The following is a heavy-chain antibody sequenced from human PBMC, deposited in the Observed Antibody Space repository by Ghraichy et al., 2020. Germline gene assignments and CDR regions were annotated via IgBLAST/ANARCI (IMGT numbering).Heavy chain of an antibody. Sequence: ASVKVSCKASKYTFTAYYVHWVRQAPGQGLEWMGWINPNNGDTNYAHKFQGRVTMTRDTSISTAYMELSRLTSDDTAFYYCARAATGYYADLWGQGTLVTVSS. J-gene: IGHJ5*02. CDR1: KYTFTAYY. CDR3: ARAATGYYADL. V-gene: IGHV1-2*02. CDR2: INPNNGDT. D-gene: IGHD3-9*01.